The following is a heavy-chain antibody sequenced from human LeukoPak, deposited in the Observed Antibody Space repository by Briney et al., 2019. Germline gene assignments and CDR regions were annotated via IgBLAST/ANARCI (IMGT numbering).Heavy chain of an antibody. CDR2: TYYSGST. Sequence: SETLSLTCTVSDASIINYYWSWIRQPPGKGLEWIAYTYYSGSTNYNPSLKSRVTISVDTSKNQFSLRLNSVTAADTAVYYCARIVGTNYFVYWGQGTLVTVSS. V-gene: IGHV4-59*01. J-gene: IGHJ4*02. D-gene: IGHD1-26*01. CDR3: ARIVGTNYFVY. CDR1: DASIINYY.